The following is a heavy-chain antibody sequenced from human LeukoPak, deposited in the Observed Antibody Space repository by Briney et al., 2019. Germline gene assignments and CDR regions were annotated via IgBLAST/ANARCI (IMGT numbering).Heavy chain of an antibody. CDR2: IIPIFGTA. CDR1: GGTFSSYA. CDR3: AKGLRTGVGPYIGYHYYMDV. D-gene: IGHD3-16*01. V-gene: IGHV1-69*13. J-gene: IGHJ6*03. Sequence: SVKVSCKASGGTFSSYAISWVRQAPGQGLEWMGGIIPIFGTANYAQKFQGRVTITADESTSTAYMELSSLRSEDTGVYYCAKGLRTGVGPYIGYHYYMDVWGKGATVTVSS.